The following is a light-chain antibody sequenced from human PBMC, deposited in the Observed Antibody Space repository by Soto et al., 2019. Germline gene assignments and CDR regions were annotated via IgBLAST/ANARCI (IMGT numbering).Light chain of an antibody. CDR2: DVS. CDR3: SSYTSSSTYV. J-gene: IGLJ1*01. CDR1: SSDVGGYNY. Sequence: SALRRAGSVSRSPGQWITISCTGTSSDVGGYNYVSWYQQHPGKAPKLMIYDVSNRPSGVSNRFSGSKSVNTASLTISGLQAEDEADYYCSSYTSSSTYVFGTGTKVTVL. V-gene: IGLV2-14*01.